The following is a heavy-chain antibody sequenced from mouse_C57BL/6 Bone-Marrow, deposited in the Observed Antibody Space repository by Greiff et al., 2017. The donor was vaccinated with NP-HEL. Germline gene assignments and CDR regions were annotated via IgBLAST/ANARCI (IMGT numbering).Heavy chain of an antibody. CDR3: ARHATGTGTY. CDR1: GFTFSSYG. CDR2: ISSGGSYT. V-gene: IGHV5-6*01. D-gene: IGHD4-1*01. Sequence: EVKLMESGGDLVKPGGSLKLSCAASGFTFSSYGMSWVRQTPDKRLEWVATISSGGSYTYYPDSVKGRFTISRDNAKNTLYLQMSSLKSEDTAMYYCARHATGTGTYWGQGTLVTVSA. J-gene: IGHJ3*01.